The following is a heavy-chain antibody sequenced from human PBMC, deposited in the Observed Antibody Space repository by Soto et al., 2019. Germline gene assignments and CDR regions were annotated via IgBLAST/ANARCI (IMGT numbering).Heavy chain of an antibody. J-gene: IGHJ6*02. Sequence: GGSLRLSCAASGFTFSNAWMSWVRQAPGKGLEWVGRIKSKTDGGTTDYAAPVKGRFTISRDDSKNTLYLQMNSLKTEDTAVYYCTTDPIYCSGGSCYSYYYGMDVWGQGTTVTVSS. D-gene: IGHD2-15*01. CDR2: IKSKTDGGTT. V-gene: IGHV3-15*01. CDR3: TTDPIYCSGGSCYSYYYGMDV. CDR1: GFTFSNAW.